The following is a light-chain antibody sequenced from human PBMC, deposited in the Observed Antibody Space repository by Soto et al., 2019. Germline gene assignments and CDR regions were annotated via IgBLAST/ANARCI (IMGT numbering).Light chain of an antibody. Sequence: QSALTQPRSVSGSPGQSVTISCTGTSSDVGGYGYVSWYQQHPGKAPKLIIYDVTRRPSGVPDRFSGSKSGNTASLTISGLPAEDAAYYCICSYASSYTWVFGGGTKVTVL. CDR1: SSDVGGYGY. CDR2: DVT. J-gene: IGLJ2*01. CDR3: CSYASSYTWV. V-gene: IGLV2-11*01.